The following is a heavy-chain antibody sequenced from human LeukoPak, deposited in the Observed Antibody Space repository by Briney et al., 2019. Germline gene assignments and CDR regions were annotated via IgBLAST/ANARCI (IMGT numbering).Heavy chain of an antibody. CDR2: ISGSGGST. D-gene: IGHD6-19*01. V-gene: IGHV3-23*01. J-gene: IGHJ4*02. CDR3: ARGTGYSSGWLGY. Sequence: GGSLRLSCAASGFTFSSYAMSWVRQAPGKGLEWVSAISGSGGSTYYADSVKGRFTISRDNSKNTLYLQMNSLRAEDTAVYYCARGTGYSSGWLGYWGQGTLVTVSS. CDR1: GFTFSSYA.